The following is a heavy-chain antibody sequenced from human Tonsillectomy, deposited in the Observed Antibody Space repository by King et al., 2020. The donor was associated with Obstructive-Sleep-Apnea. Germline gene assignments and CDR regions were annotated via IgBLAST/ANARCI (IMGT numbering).Heavy chain of an antibody. J-gene: IGHJ5*02. D-gene: IGHD6-13*01. CDR1: GGSFSDYY. V-gene: IGHV4-34*01. CDR3: ARGSGAAAVNWLDP. CDR2: INHSGNT. Sequence: VQLQQWGAGLLKPSETLSLTCAVYGGSFSDYYWSWIRQPPGKGLEWIGEINHSGNTNYNPALKSRGTRSADTSNNQFSLKLSSVTAADTAVYYCARGSGAAAVNWLDPWGQGTLVTVSS.